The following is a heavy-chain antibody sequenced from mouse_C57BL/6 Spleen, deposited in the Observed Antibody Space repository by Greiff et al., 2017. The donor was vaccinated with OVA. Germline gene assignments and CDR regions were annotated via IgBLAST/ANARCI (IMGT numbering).Heavy chain of an antibody. CDR2: IRNKANGYTT. Sequence: EVKLVESGGGLVQPGGSLSLSCAASGFTFTDYYMSWVRQPPGKALEWLGFIRNKANGYTTAYSASVKGRFTISRDNSQSILYLQMNALRAEDSATYYCARYQPNWYYCDYWGQGTTLTVSS. V-gene: IGHV7-3*01. D-gene: IGHD4-1*01. J-gene: IGHJ2*01. CDR1: GFTFTDYY. CDR3: ARYQPNWYYCDY.